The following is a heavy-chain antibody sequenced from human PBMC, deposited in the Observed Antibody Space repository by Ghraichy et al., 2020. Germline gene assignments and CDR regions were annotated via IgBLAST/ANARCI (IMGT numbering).Heavy chain of an antibody. CDR3: AFQGYSSSRRPFDY. CDR1: GGTFSSYA. Sequence: SVKVSCKASGGTFSSYAISWMRQAPGQGLEWMGGIIPIFGTANYAQKFQGRVTITADESTSTAYMELSSLRSEDTAVYYCAFQGYSSSRRPFDYWGQGTLVTVSS. D-gene: IGHD6-6*01. V-gene: IGHV1-69*13. CDR2: IIPIFGTA. J-gene: IGHJ4*02.